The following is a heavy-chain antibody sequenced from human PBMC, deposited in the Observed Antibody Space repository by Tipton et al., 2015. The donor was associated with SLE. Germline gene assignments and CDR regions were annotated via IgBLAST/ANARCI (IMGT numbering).Heavy chain of an antibody. Sequence: SLRLSCAASGFTFSSYEMNWVRQAPGKGLEWVSYISSSGSTIYYADSVKGRFTISRDNAKNSLYLQMNSLRAEDTAVYYCARVSSTSCYALDYWGQGTLVTVSS. J-gene: IGHJ4*02. CDR1: GFTFSSYE. V-gene: IGHV3-48*03. CDR2: ISSSGSTI. D-gene: IGHD2-2*01. CDR3: ARVSSTSCYALDY.